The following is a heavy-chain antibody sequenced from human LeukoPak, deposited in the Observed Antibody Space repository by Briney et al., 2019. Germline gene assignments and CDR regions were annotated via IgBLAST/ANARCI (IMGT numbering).Heavy chain of an antibody. CDR1: GFTFSSYA. D-gene: IGHD3-3*01. CDR3: AKDRPIYDFWSGSGFDY. J-gene: IGHJ4*02. V-gene: IGHV3-23*01. Sequence: GGSLRLSCAASGFTFSSYAMSWVRQAPGKGLEWVSAISGSGGSTYYAASVKGRFTISRNNSKNTLYLQMNSLRAEDTAVYYCAKDRPIYDFWSGSGFDYWGQGTLVTVSS. CDR2: ISGSGGST.